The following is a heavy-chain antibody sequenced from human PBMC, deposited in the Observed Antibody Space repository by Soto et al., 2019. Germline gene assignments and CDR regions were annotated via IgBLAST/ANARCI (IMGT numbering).Heavy chain of an antibody. CDR3: ARMEYYDYGWGSYRNALGFDY. D-gene: IGHD3-16*02. Sequence: SETLSLTCAVYGGSFSGYYWSWIRQPPGKGLEWIGEINHSGSTNYNPSLKSRVTISVDTSKNQFSLKLSSVTAADTAVYYCARMEYYDYGWGSYRNALGFDYWGQGTLVTVSS. J-gene: IGHJ4*02. CDR2: INHSGST. V-gene: IGHV4-34*01. CDR1: GGSFSGYY.